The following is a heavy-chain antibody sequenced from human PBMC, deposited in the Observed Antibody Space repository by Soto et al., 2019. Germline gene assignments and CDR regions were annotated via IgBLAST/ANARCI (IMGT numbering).Heavy chain of an antibody. CDR2: IKSKTDGGTT. D-gene: IGHD3-16*01. V-gene: IGHV3-15*07. Sequence: PGGSLRLSCGASGFTFSNAWMNWVRQAPGKGLEWVGRIKSKTDGGTTDYAAPVKGRFTISRDDSKNTLYLQMNSLKTEDTAVYYCTTTWRDLEVSFGYYYYGMDVWGQGTTVTVSS. CDR3: TTTWRDLEVSFGYYYYGMDV. CDR1: GFTFSNAW. J-gene: IGHJ6*02.